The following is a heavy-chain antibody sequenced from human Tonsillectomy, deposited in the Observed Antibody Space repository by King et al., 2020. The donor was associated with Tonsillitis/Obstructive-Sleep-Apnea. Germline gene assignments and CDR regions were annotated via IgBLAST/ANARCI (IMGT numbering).Heavy chain of an antibody. CDR3: ARDSDDALDL. CDR2: ISTSSSYI. CDR1: GFTFSSYS. V-gene: IGHV3-21*01. J-gene: IGHJ3*01. Sequence: VKLVESGGGLVKPGGSLRLSCAASGFTFSSYSMNWVRQAPGKGLEWVSSISTSSSYIYYADSVKGRFTISRDNAKNSMDLQMNSLRAEDTAVYYCARDSDDALDLWGLGTIVTVSS.